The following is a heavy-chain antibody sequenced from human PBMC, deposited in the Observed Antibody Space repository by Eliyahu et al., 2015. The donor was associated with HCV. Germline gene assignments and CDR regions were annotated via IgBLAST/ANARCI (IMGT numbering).Heavy chain of an antibody. D-gene: IGHD6-13*01. CDR2: ILYDGNNK. CDR1: SSFA. Sequence: SSFAMHWVRQAPGKGLECVAVILYDGNNKYYADSVKGRFTVSRDNSKNTLFLQMKSLRAEDTAVYYCAKGKFAGNHYYYYGMDVWGQGTTVTVSS. J-gene: IGHJ6*02. V-gene: IGHV3-30*18. CDR3: AKGKFAGNHYYYYGMDV.